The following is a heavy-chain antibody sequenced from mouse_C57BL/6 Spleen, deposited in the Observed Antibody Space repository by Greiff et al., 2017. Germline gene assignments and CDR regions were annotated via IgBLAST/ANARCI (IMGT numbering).Heavy chain of an antibody. CDR2: ISSGSSTI. V-gene: IGHV5-17*01. Sequence: EVHLVESGGGLVKPGGSLKLSCAASGFTFSDYGMHWVRQAPEKGLEWVAYISSGSSTIYYADTVKGRFTISRDNAKNTLFLQMTSLRSEDTAMYYCARTYYGRGYFDVWGTGTTVTVSS. D-gene: IGHD1-1*01. CDR3: ARTYYGRGYFDV. CDR1: GFTFSDYG. J-gene: IGHJ1*03.